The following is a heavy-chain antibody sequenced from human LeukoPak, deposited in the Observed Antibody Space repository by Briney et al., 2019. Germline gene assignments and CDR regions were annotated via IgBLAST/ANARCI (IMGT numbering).Heavy chain of an antibody. Sequence: GGSLRLSCAASGFTFSSYAMSWVRQAPGKGLEWVSAISGSGGSTYYADSVKGRFTISRDNSKNTLYLQMNSLRAEDMAVYYCASSTRAVAGNFDYWGQGTLVTVSS. J-gene: IGHJ4*02. CDR1: GFTFSSYA. CDR2: ISGSGGST. CDR3: ASSTRAVAGNFDY. V-gene: IGHV3-23*01. D-gene: IGHD6-19*01.